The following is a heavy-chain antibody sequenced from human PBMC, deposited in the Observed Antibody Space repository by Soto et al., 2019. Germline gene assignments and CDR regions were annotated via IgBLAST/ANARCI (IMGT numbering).Heavy chain of an antibody. Sequence: PGGSLRLSCAASGFTFSSYAMHWIRQAPGKGLEWVAVISYDGSNKYYADSVKGRFTISRDNSKNTLYLQMNSLRAEDTAVYYCARGGIGRDGYNYLPNYYFDYWGQGTLVTVSS. J-gene: IGHJ4*02. CDR2: ISYDGSNK. CDR1: GFTFSSYA. CDR3: ARGGIGRDGYNYLPNYYFDY. D-gene: IGHD5-12*01. V-gene: IGHV3-30-3*01.